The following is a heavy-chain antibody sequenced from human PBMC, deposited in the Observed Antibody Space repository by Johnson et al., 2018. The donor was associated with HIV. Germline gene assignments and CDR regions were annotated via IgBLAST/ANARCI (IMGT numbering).Heavy chain of an antibody. CDR2: ISYDGSNK. CDR1: GFTFSSYA. J-gene: IGHJ3*01. V-gene: IGHV3-30*04. Sequence: QVQLVESGGGVVQPGRSLRLSCAASGFTFSSYAMHWVRQAPGKGLAWVAVISYDGSNKYYADSVKGRFTISRDNSKNTLYLQMNSLSAEDTAVYYCARVGYRSCWYLCACDLWCQGTQVTVSS. D-gene: IGHD6-13*01. CDR3: ARVGYRSCWYLCACDL.